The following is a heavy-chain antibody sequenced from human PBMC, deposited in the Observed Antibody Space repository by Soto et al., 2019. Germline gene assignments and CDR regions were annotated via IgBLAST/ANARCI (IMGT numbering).Heavy chain of an antibody. Sequence: SETLSLTCTVSGGSISSSSWSWIRQPPGRGLEWIGYIYNNGRTDYNPSLKSRVTISVDTSKNHFSLTLSSVTPADTAVYYCARARFCTSTSCYHYFDFWGQGTLVTVSS. J-gene: IGHJ4*02. CDR3: ARARFCTSTSCYHYFDF. V-gene: IGHV4-59*01. D-gene: IGHD2-2*01. CDR2: IYNNGRT. CDR1: GGSISSSS.